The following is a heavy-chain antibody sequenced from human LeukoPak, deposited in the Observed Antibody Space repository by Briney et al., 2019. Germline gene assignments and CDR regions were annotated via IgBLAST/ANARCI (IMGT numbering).Heavy chain of an antibody. CDR1: GASITSAYNY. Sequence: SQTLSLTCSVSGASITSAYNYWSWIRQPAGEGLEWIGRIYDGGTTDYNPSLGGRVTMSLDTSDNEFSPRLRYVTAADTAVYYCARNGAVTSFDYWGQGILVTVS. V-gene: IGHV4-61*02. CDR2: IYDGGTT. CDR3: ARNGAVTSFDY. D-gene: IGHD3-3*01. J-gene: IGHJ4*02.